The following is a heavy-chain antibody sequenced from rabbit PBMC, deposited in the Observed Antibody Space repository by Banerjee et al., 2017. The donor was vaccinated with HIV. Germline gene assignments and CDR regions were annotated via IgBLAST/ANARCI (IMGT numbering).Heavy chain of an antibody. CDR1: GFDISSYH. CDR2: IYAGSGSA. V-gene: IGHV1S7*01. D-gene: IGHD1-1*01. CDR3: VRDGAASSGTDYNL. J-gene: IGHJ4*01. Sequence: PLKESGGGLVTPGGNLTLTCTASGFDISSYHISWVRQAPGKGLEWIGIIYAGSGSAAYASWVNGRFTISSDNTQNTLYLQLNSLTAADTATYFCVRDGAASSGTDYNLWGPGTLVTVS.